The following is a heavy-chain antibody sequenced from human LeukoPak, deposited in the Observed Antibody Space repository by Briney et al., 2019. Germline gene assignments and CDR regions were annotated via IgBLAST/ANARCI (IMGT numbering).Heavy chain of an antibody. J-gene: IGHJ4*02. CDR2: ISSSSSHI. V-gene: IGHV3-21*01. Sequence: KTGGSLRLSCAASGFTFSSYSMNWVRQAPGKGLEWVSSISSSSSHIYYADSVKGRFTISRDNAKNSLYLQMNSLRAEDTAVYYCARDLFAVATTDSRFDYWGQGTLVTVSS. D-gene: IGHD5-12*01. CDR1: GFTFSSYS. CDR3: ARDLFAVATTDSRFDY.